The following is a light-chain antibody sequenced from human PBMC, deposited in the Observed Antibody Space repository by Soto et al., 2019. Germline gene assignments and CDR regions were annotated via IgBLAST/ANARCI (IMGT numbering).Light chain of an antibody. Sequence: EIVFTPSPGPLSLSPGGRVTLSCQAIQSVSSGHLAWYQQKPGQAPRLLIYDASNRATGIPARFSGSGSGTDFTLTISSLEPEDFAVYYCQQRSNWPPITFGQGTRLEIK. J-gene: IGKJ5*01. CDR3: QQRSNWPPIT. CDR1: QSVSSGH. V-gene: IGKV3-11*01. CDR2: DAS.